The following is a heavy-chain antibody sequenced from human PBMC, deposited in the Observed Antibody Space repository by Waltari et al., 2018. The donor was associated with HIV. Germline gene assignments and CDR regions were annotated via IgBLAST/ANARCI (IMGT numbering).Heavy chain of an antibody. V-gene: IGHV3-9*01. CDR1: GFSFDDYA. D-gene: IGHD2-15*01. J-gene: IGHJ4*02. Sequence: EVQLVESGGGLVQPGRSLRLSCAASGFSFDDYAMHWVRQVPGTGLEWVSGISWKSGGIGYVDSVKGRFTISRDNTRNSLYLEMSSLRAEDTALYYCAKGRINCSGGKCFAYSFDYWGQGILVTVSP. CDR3: AKGRINCSGGKCFAYSFDY. CDR2: ISWKSGGI.